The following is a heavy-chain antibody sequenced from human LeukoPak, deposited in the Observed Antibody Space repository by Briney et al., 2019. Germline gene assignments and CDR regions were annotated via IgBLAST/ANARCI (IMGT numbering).Heavy chain of an antibody. J-gene: IGHJ4*02. CDR1: GFTFSRYA. Sequence: GGSLRLSCVASGFTFSRYAMSWVRQAPGKGLEWVSAIDGSGGNTYYADSVKGRFTISRDNSKNTLFLQMNSLRAEDTAVYYCTTSGARRFDNWGQGTLVTVSS. CDR2: IDGSGGNT. V-gene: IGHV3-23*01. CDR3: TTSGARRFDN. D-gene: IGHD1-14*01.